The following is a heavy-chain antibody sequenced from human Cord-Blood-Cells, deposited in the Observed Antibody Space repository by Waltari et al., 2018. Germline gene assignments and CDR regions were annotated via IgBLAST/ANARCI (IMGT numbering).Heavy chain of an antibody. J-gene: IGHJ4*02. CDR3: ARDLRHRGLTGFDY. CDR2: IYTSGST. Sequence: QVQLQESGPGLVKPSETLSLTCTVSGGSLSSYYWSWIRQPAGKGLEWIGRIYTSGSTNYNPSLKSRVTMSVDTSKNQFSLKLSSVTAADTAVYYCARDLRHRGLTGFDYWGQGTLVTVSS. CDR1: GGSLSSYY. V-gene: IGHV4-4*07. D-gene: IGHD7-27*01.